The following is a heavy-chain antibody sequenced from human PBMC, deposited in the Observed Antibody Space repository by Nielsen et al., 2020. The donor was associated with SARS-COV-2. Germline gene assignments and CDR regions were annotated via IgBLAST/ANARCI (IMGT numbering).Heavy chain of an antibody. D-gene: IGHD5-24*01. CDR3: ARDHGYNYAYGHYYYGMDV. CDR2: ISNTGST. J-gene: IGHJ6*02. Sequence: SETLSLTCTVTGGSISSYYWSWIRQPPGKGLERIGYISNTGSTNYNPSLQSRVTISVDTTKNQFSLKLSTVTAADTAVYYCARDHGYNYAYGHYYYGMDVWGQGTTVTVSS. V-gene: IGHV4-59*01. CDR1: GGSISSYY.